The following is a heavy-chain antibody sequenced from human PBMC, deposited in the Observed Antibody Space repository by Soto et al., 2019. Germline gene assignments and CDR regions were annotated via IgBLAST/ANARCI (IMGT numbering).Heavy chain of an antibody. CDR2: IYYSGST. Sequence: QVQLQESGPGLVKPSETLSLTCTVSGGSISSYYWSRIRQPPGKGLEWIGYIYYSGSTNYNPSLKSRVTISVDTSKNQFSLKLSSVTAADTAVYYCARDKKGILGVWGQGTTVTVSS. CDR1: GGSISSYY. V-gene: IGHV4-59*01. CDR3: ARDKKGILGV. D-gene: IGHD2-15*01. J-gene: IGHJ6*02.